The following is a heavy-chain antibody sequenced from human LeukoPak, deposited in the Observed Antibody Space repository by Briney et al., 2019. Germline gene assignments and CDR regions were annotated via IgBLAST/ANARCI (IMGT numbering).Heavy chain of an antibody. V-gene: IGHV4-4*07. CDR2: IYTSGST. J-gene: IGHJ4*02. CDR3: ASTTPLGYCSGGSCYSLDH. D-gene: IGHD2-15*01. Sequence: SETLSLTCTVSGGSISSDYWSWIRQPAGKGLEWIGRIYTSGSTNYNPSLKSRVTMSVDTSKNQFSLKLSSVTAADTAVYYCASTTPLGYCSGGSCYSLDHWGQGTLVTVSS. CDR1: GGSISSDY.